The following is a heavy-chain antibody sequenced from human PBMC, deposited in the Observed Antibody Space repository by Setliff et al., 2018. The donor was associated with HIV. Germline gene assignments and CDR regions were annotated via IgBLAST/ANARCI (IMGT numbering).Heavy chain of an antibody. V-gene: IGHV4-4*07. CDR3: ARGRRITMIRGIIPFTY. CDR1: GGSISSYY. Sequence: PSETLSLTCTVSGGSISSYYWSWIRQPAGKGLEWIGHIYSSGSTNYNPSLKSRVTISVDTSKNQFSLKLSSVTAADTAVYYCARGRRITMIRGIIPFTYWGQGTLVTVSS. D-gene: IGHD3-10*01. CDR2: IYSSGST. J-gene: IGHJ4*02.